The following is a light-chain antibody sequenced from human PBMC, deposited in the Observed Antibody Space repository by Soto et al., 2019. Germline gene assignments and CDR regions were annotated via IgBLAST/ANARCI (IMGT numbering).Light chain of an antibody. CDR3: QTWGTGIQV. V-gene: IGLV4-69*01. Sequence: QPVLTQSPSASASLGASVKLTCTLSSGHSNYAIAWHQQPPEKGPRYLMKLNSDGSHSKGDGIPDRFSGSSSGAERYLTISSLQSEDEADYYCQTWGTGIQVFGTGTKLTVL. CDR1: SGHSNYA. J-gene: IGLJ1*01. CDR2: LNSDGSH.